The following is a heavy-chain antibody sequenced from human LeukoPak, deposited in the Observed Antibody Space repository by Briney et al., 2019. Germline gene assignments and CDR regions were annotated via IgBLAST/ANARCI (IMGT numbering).Heavy chain of an antibody. CDR2: ISSSSSTI. V-gene: IGHV3-48*01. Sequence: GGSLRLSCAASGFTFSYAWMNWVRQAPGKGLERVSYISSSSSTIYYADSVKGRFTISRDNAKDSLYLQMNSLRAEDTAVYYCARGPHTPVGYYYDSSGYGMDVWGQGTTVTVSS. CDR1: GFTFSYAW. J-gene: IGHJ6*02. CDR3: ARGPHTPVGYYYDSSGYGMDV. D-gene: IGHD3-22*01.